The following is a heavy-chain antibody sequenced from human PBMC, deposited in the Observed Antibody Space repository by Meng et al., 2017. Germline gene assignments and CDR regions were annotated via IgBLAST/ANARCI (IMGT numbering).Heavy chain of an antibody. J-gene: IGHJ4*02. Sequence: ASVKVSCKASGYTFTSYYMHWVRQAPGQGLEWMGIINPSGGSTSYAQKFQGRVTMTRDTSTSTVYMELSSLRSEDTAVYYCASTGHYDSSGYLPDYWGQGTRVTVSS. CDR3: ASTGHYDSSGYLPDY. V-gene: IGHV1-46*01. D-gene: IGHD3-22*01. CDR2: INPSGGST. CDR1: GYTFTSYY.